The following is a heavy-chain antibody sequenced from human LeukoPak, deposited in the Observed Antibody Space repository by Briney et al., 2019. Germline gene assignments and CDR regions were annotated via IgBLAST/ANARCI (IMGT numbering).Heavy chain of an antibody. V-gene: IGHV1-46*01. CDR2: INPSGGSA. CDR3: AKDILTGYLDY. Sequence: ASVKVSCKASGYTFTRYYMHWVRHTPGQGLEWMGIINPSGGSARYAQKFQGRVTMTRDTSTSTVYMEVSSLRSEDTAVYYCAKDILTGYLDYWGQGTLVTVSS. D-gene: IGHD3-9*01. J-gene: IGHJ4*02. CDR1: GYTFTRYY.